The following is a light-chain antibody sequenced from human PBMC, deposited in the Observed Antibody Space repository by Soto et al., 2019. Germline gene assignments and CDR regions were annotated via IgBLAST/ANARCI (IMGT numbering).Light chain of an antibody. Sequence: EIVMTQSPATLSVSPGERATRSCRASQSVSSNLAWYQQKPGQAPRLLMYGASTRATGIPARFSGSRSGTEFTLTISNLQSEDFAVYYCQQYNNWPPYTFGQGTKLEIK. CDR2: GAS. CDR1: QSVSSN. J-gene: IGKJ2*01. CDR3: QQYNNWPPYT. V-gene: IGKV3-15*01.